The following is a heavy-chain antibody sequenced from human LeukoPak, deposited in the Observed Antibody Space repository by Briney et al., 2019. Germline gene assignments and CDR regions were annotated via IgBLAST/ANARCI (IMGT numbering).Heavy chain of an antibody. CDR1: GASISTGTYY. CDR3: ARDGAVTTGRWVMGV. CDR2: IYASGKT. J-gene: IGHJ6*04. V-gene: IGHV4-61*02. D-gene: IGHD4-11*01. Sequence: SETLSLTCTVSGASISTGTYYWSWLRQPAGKGLEWIGRIYASGKTNYNPSLKSRVTISVDTSKNQFSLKLSSVTAADTAVYYCARDGAVTTGRWVMGVWGKGTTVTVSS.